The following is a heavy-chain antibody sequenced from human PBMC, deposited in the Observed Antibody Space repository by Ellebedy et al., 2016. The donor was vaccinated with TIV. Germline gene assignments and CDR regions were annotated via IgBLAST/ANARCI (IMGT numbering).Heavy chain of an antibody. CDR1: GFTFSSYG. CDR3: ARDRQRHSGIHY. D-gene: IGHD1-26*01. V-gene: IGHV3-33*01. Sequence: GESLKISCAASGFTFSSYGMHWVRQAPGKGLEWVAVIWYDGSNKYYADSVKGRFTISRDNSKNTLYLQMNSLRAEDTAVYYCARDRQRHSGIHYWGQGTLVTVSS. J-gene: IGHJ4*02. CDR2: IWYDGSNK.